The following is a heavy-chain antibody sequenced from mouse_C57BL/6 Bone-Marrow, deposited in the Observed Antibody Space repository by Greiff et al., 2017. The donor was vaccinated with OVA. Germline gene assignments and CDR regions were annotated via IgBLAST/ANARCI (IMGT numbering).Heavy chain of an antibody. CDR1: GYTFTDYG. Sequence: VQLQQSGAELVRPGASVTLSCKASGYTFTDYGMHWVKQTPVHGLEWIGAIDPETGGTAYNQKFKGKAILTADKSSSTAYMELRSLTSEDSAVYYCTTLHPFAYWGQGTLVTVSA. CDR2: IDPETGGT. CDR3: TTLHPFAY. V-gene: IGHV1-15*01. J-gene: IGHJ3*01.